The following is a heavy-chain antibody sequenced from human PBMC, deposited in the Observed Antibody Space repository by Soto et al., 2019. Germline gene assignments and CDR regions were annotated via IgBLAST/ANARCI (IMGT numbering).Heavy chain of an antibody. D-gene: IGHD3-22*01. Sequence: SETLSLTCTVSGGSISSYYWSWIRQPPGKGLEWIGYTHYSGSTNYNPSLKSRATMSLDTSKNQFALKLSSVTAAETAVYYCARGYYYDSSEFDYWGQGTLVTVSS. CDR2: THYSGST. CDR3: ARGYYYDSSEFDY. J-gene: IGHJ4*02. CDR1: GGSISSYY. V-gene: IGHV4-59*08.